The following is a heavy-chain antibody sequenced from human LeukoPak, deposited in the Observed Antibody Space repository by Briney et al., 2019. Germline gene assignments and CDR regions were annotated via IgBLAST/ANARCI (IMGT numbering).Heavy chain of an antibody. D-gene: IGHD2-2*01. Sequence: ASVKVSSKASGYTFTSYDINWVRQATGQGLEWMGWMNPNSGNTGYAQKFQGRVTMTRNTSISTAYMELSSLRSEDTAVYYCARESVPSEYYYYYMDVWGKGTTVTVSS. CDR1: GYTFTSYD. V-gene: IGHV1-8*01. CDR3: ARESVPSEYYYYYMDV. J-gene: IGHJ6*03. CDR2: MNPNSGNT.